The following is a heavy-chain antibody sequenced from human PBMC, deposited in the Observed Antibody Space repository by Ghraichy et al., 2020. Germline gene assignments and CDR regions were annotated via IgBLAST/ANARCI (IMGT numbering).Heavy chain of an antibody. Sequence: ASVKVSCKVSGYTLTELSMHWVQQAPGKGLEWMGGFDPEDGETIYAQKFQGRVTMTEDTSTDTAYMELSSLRSEDTAVYYCATVVWDSSGYYLYYFDYWGQGTLVTVSS. D-gene: IGHD3-22*01. CDR3: ATVVWDSSGYYLYYFDY. CDR2: FDPEDGET. J-gene: IGHJ4*02. CDR1: GYTLTELS. V-gene: IGHV1-24*01.